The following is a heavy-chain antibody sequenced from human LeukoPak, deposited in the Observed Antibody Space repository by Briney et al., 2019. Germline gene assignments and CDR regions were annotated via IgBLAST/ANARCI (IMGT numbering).Heavy chain of an antibody. V-gene: IGHV5-51*01. CDR1: GYSFTSYW. CDR3: ARPPGDYDILTGSDALDI. D-gene: IGHD3-9*01. CDR2: IYPGDSDT. Sequence: GESLKISCKGSGYSFTSYWIGWVRQMPGKGLEWMGIIYPGDSDTRYSPSFQGQVTISADKSISTAYLQWSSLKASDTAMYYCARPPGDYDILTGSDALDIWGQGTMVTVSS. J-gene: IGHJ3*02.